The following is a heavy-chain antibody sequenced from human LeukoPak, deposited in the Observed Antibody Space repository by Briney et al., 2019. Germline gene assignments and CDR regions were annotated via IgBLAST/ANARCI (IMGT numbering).Heavy chain of an antibody. CDR1: GYTLIELS. D-gene: IGHD5-18*01. CDR3: ARDSGGVDTYTRHMYYYGMDV. CDR2: INPTGGST. Sequence: GASVKVSCKVSGYTLIELSMHWVRQAPGQGLEWMGIINPTGGSTTYAQKFQGRVTMTRDTSTSTVYMELSSLRSDDTAVYYCARDSGGVDTYTRHMYYYGMDVWGQGTTVTVSS. J-gene: IGHJ6*02. V-gene: IGHV1-46*01.